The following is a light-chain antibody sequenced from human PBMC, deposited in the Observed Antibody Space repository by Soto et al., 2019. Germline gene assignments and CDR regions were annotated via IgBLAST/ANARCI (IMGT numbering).Light chain of an antibody. CDR2: WAS. Sequence: DIVMTQSPDTRTVSLGERATTNCKSSQSVLYSSNNKNYLAWYQQKPGEPPKLLIYWASTRESGVPDRFSGSGSGTDFTLTISSLQAEDVAVYYCQQYYSAPQLTFGGGTKVEIK. J-gene: IGKJ4*01. V-gene: IGKV4-1*01. CDR3: QQYYSAPQLT. CDR1: QSVLYSSNNKNY.